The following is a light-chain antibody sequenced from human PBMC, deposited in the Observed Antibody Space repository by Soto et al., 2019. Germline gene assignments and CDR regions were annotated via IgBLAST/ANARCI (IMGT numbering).Light chain of an antibody. CDR3: QQYVSYSVT. CDR1: QSVSNW. J-gene: IGKJ2*01. V-gene: IGKV1-5*03. CDR2: QAS. Sequence: DLQMTQSPSTLSASIGDRVTISCRASQSVSNWLAWYQQKPGKAPKLLIYQASTLNSGVPSRFSGSGSGTEFTLTISSLQPDDFATYYCQQYVSYSVTFGQGTKLEIK.